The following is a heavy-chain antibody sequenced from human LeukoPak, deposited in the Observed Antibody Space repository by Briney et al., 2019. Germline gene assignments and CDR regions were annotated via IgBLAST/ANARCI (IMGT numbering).Heavy chain of an antibody. V-gene: IGHV1-58*01. D-gene: IGHD1-1*01. J-gene: IGHJ4*02. Sequence: SVKVSCKASGFTFSSSVLHWVRQARGQRLEWIGWLVVGSGYTSYAQSFPGRVTLTSDMSTSTSFMELNSLRDKDTAVYYCAAELAVGRGCFDYWGQGTLLTVSS. CDR3: AAELAVGRGCFDY. CDR2: LVVGSGYT. CDR1: GFTFSSSV.